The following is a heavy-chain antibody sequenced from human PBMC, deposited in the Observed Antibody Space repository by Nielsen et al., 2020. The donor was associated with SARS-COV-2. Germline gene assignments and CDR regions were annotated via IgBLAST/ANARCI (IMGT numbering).Heavy chain of an antibody. J-gene: IGHJ6*02. CDR2: ISAYNGNT. V-gene: IGHV1-18*01. CDR3: AAAVTRPLDYYYYGMDV. D-gene: IGHD4-17*01. CDR1: GYTFTSYG. Sequence: ASVKVSCKASGYTFTSYGISWVRQAPGQGLEWMGWISAYNGNTNYAQKLQGRVTMTTDTSTSTAYMELRSLRSDDTAVYYCAAAVTRPLDYYYYGMDVWGQGTTVTVSS.